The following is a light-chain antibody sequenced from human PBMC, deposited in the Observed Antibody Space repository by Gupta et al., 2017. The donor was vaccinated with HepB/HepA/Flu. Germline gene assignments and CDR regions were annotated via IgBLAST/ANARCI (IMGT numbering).Light chain of an antibody. CDR2: KAS. Sequence: DIQMTQSPSTLSASVGDTVTITCRATQSVGSWLAWYQQKPGKTPKLLIYKASSLGSGVPSRFSGSGFGTEFTLTISSLQPDDFATYYCQQDENFSWTFGQGTKVEI. CDR3: QQDENFSWT. CDR1: QSVGSW. V-gene: IGKV1-5*03. J-gene: IGKJ1*01.